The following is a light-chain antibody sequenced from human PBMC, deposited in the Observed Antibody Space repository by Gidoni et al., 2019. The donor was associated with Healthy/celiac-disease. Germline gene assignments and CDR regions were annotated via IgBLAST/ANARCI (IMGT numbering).Light chain of an antibody. Sequence: EVVLTQSPPTLSLSPGERATLSCRASQSVSNYLAWYQRKGGQAPRLLIYDTSLRATGIPTRFSGSGSGTDFTLTISSLEPEDFGIYYCQQRASWPPTFGQGTRVDIK. CDR3: QQRASWPPT. CDR1: QSVSNY. V-gene: IGKV3-11*01. J-gene: IGKJ1*01. CDR2: DTS.